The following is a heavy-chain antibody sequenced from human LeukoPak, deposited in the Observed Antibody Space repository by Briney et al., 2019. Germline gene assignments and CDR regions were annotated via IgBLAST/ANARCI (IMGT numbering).Heavy chain of an antibody. V-gene: IGHV4-34*01. CDR2: INHSGST. CDR1: GGSFSGYY. J-gene: IGHJ3*02. Sequence: SETLSLTCAVYGGSFSGYYWSWIRQPPGKGLEWIGEINHSGSTNYNPSLKSRVTISVDTSKNQFSLKLSSVTAADTAVYYCARGSRFGVVERDAFDIWGQGTMVTVSS. D-gene: IGHD3-3*01. CDR3: ARGSRFGVVERDAFDI.